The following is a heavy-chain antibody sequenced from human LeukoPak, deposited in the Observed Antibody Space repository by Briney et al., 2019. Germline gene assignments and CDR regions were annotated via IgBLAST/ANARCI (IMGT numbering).Heavy chain of an antibody. CDR3: ARGPAGIAAAGNIDY. CDR1: GFTFRSYG. D-gene: IGHD6-13*01. CDR2: ISYDGSNK. V-gene: IGHV3-30*03. Sequence: PGGSLRLSCAASGFTFRSYGMHWVRQAPGKGLEWVVVISYDGSNKYYADSVKGRFTISRDNAKNTLYLQMNSLRAEDTAVYYCARGPAGIAAAGNIDYWGQGTLVTVSS. J-gene: IGHJ4*02.